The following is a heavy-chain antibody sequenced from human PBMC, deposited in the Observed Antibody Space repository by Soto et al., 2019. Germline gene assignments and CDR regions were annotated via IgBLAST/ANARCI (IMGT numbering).Heavy chain of an antibody. CDR3: ARDRHSSGYYFDY. D-gene: IGHD3-22*01. CDR1: GFTCSRYW. V-gene: IGHV1-46*01. J-gene: IGHJ4*02. Sequence: SCAASGFTCSRYWMHWVRQAPGEGLMWVSRINSGGSTSYAQKFQGRVTMTRDTSTSTVYMELSSLRSEDTAVYYCARDRHSSGYYFDYWGQGTLVTVSS. CDR2: INSGGST.